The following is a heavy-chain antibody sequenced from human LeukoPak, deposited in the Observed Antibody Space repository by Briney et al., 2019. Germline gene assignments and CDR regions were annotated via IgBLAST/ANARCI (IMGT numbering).Heavy chain of an antibody. D-gene: IGHD3-10*01. CDR1: GYTFTGYY. J-gene: IGHJ6*03. Sequence: ASVKVSCKASGYTFTGYYMHWVRQAPGQGLEWMGWINPNSGGTNYVQKFQGRVTMTRDTSISTAYMELSRLRSDDTAVYYCARDRGRITMVRGVVYYMDVWGKGTTVTVSS. V-gene: IGHV1-2*02. CDR3: ARDRGRITMVRGVVYYMDV. CDR2: INPNSGGT.